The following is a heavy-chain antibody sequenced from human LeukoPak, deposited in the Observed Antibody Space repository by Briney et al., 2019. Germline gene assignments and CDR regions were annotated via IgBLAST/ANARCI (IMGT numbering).Heavy chain of an antibody. CDR2: IYYSGST. D-gene: IGHD3-3*01. Sequence: SETLSLTCTVSGGSISSHYWSWIRQPPGKGLEWIGYIYYSGSTNYNPSLKSRVTISVDTSKNQFSLKLSSVTAADTAVYYCARGFDFWSGYYYGMDVWGQGTTVTVSS. J-gene: IGHJ6*02. V-gene: IGHV4-59*11. CDR3: ARGFDFWSGYYYGMDV. CDR1: GGSISSHY.